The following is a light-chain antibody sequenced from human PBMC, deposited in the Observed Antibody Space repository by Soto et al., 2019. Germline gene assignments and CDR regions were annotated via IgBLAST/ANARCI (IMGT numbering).Light chain of an antibody. CDR2: DVT. CDR3: SSYTSSNTVI. CDR1: SSDVGGYNY. Sequence: QSALTQPASVSGSPEQSITISCTGPSSDVGGYNYVSWYQQHPGKAPKLMIYDVTNRPSGVSNRFAGSKSGNTASLTISGLQAEDEADYYCSSYTSSNTVIFGGGTKLTVL. J-gene: IGLJ2*01. V-gene: IGLV2-14*01.